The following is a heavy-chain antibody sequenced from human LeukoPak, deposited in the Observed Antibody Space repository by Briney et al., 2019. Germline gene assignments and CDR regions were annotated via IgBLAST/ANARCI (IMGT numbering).Heavy chain of an antibody. CDR2: IYHSGNT. J-gene: IGHJ2*01. D-gene: IGHD3-10*01. CDR3: ARHGYGWGRWYFDL. V-gene: IGHV4-30-2*03. CDR1: GGSISSGGYS. Sequence: KPSQTLSLTCAVSGGSISSGGYSWSWIRQPPGKGLEWIGYIYHSGNTYYNPSLKSRLTISVDTSKNQFSLKLSSVTATDTAIYYCARHGYGWGRWYFDLWGRGTLVTVSS.